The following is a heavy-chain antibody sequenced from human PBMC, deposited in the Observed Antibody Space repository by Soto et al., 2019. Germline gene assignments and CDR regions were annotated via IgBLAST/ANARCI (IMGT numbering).Heavy chain of an antibody. V-gene: IGHV3-11*01. CDR1: GFTFSDYY. Sequence: QVQLVESGGGLVKPGGSLRLSCAASGFTFSDYYMSWTRQAPGKGLEWVSYISSSGSTIYYAHSVKGRVTISRDNAKNSLYRQMNSLRAEDTAVYYCARVSPNYVWGSYPDPWGEGTLVTVSS. D-gene: IGHD3-16*02. CDR3: ARVSPNYVWGSYPDP. J-gene: IGHJ5*02. CDR2: ISSSGSTI.